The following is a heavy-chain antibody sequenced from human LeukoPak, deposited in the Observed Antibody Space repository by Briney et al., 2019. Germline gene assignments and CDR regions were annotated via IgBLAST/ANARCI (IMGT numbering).Heavy chain of an antibody. CDR2: IYPGDSDT. D-gene: IGHD6-19*01. J-gene: IGHJ4*02. Sequence: GESLKISCRASGFTFTAYWIVWVRQMPGKGLEWMGIIYPGDSDTTYSPSFQGQVTISADNSISTAYLHWSSLKASDTAVYYCARRLGTSGWSFDYWGQGSLVTVSS. CDR3: ARRLGTSGWSFDY. V-gene: IGHV5-51*01. CDR1: GFTFTAYW.